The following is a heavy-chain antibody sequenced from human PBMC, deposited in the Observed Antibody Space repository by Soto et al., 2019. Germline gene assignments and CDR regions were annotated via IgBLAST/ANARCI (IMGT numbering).Heavy chain of an antibody. Sequence: SGPTLVNPTQTLTLTCTFSGFSLSTSGVGVGWIRQPPGKALEWLALIYWDDDKRYSPSLKSRLTITKDTSKNQVVLTMTNMDPVDTATYYCAPNVGGYDRGYYYYIDVWGKGTTVPVSS. D-gene: IGHD5-12*01. CDR1: GFSLSTSGVG. CDR2: IYWDDDK. CDR3: APNVGGYDRGYYYYIDV. V-gene: IGHV2-5*02. J-gene: IGHJ6*03.